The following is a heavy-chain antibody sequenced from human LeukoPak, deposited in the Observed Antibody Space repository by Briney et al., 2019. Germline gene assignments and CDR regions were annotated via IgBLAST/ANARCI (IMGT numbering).Heavy chain of an antibody. J-gene: IGHJ4*02. Sequence: SSETLSLTCTVSGGSISSGSYYWSWSWQPAGKGLEWIGRISTSGSTNYNPSLKSRVTISVDTSNNQFSLKLNSVTAADTAVNYCARADYGGNWYFDYWGQGTLVTVSS. CDR3: ARADYGGNWYFDY. CDR2: ISTSGST. V-gene: IGHV4-61*02. CDR1: GGSISSGSYY. D-gene: IGHD4-23*01.